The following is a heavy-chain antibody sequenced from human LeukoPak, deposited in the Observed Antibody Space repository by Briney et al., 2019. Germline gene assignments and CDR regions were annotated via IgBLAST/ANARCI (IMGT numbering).Heavy chain of an antibody. D-gene: IGHD3-3*01. V-gene: IGHV4-59*11. Sequence: SETLSLTCTVSGGSISSHYWSWIRQPPGKGLEWIGYINHSGFTNYNPSLKSRVTISVDASKNQFSVKVSSVTAADTAVYYCARWYYDGPRYMDVWGKGTTVTVSS. J-gene: IGHJ6*03. CDR3: ARWYYDGPRYMDV. CDR2: INHSGFT. CDR1: GGSISSHY.